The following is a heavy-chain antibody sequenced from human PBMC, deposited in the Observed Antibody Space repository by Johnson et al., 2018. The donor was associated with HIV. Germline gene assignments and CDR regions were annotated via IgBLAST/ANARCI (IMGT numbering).Heavy chain of an antibody. D-gene: IGHD2-15*01. CDR3: ASYCSGGSCPDAFDI. V-gene: IGHV3-33*01. CDR2: IWYDGSNN. J-gene: IGHJ3*02. Sequence: VQLVESGGGVVQPGRSLRLSCAASGFTFSNYAMHWVRQAPGKGLEWVAVIWYDGSNNYYADSVKGRFTISRDNSKNTLYLQMNSLRAEDTAVYYCASYCSGGSCPDAFDIWGQGTMLIVSS. CDR1: GFTFSNYA.